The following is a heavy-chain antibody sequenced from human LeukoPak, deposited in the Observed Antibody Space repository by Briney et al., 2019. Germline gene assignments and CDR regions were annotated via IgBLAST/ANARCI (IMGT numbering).Heavy chain of an antibody. J-gene: IGHJ5*02. D-gene: IGHD3-10*02. CDR1: GGSLSGYY. V-gene: IGHV4-34*01. CDR2: INHSGST. CDR3: ASHSSYVSPFRS. Sequence: PSETLSLTCAVYGGSLSGYYWSWIRQPPGKGLEWIGEINHSGSTNYNPSLKSRVTISVETSKNQFSLKLSSVTAADTAVYYCASHSSYVSPFRSWGRGPLVTVSP.